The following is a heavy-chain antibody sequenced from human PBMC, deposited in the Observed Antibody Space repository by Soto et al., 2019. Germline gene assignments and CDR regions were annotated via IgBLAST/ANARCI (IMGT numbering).Heavy chain of an antibody. CDR1: GGSISSGGYS. CDR3: ARHTPAISISDH. CDR2: IYYSGST. D-gene: IGHD2-15*01. V-gene: IGHV4-30-2*03. Sequence: SENLSLTCAVSGGSISSGGYSWSWIRQPPGKGLEWIGYIYYSGSTYYNPSLKSRVTISVDTSKNQFSLKLSSVTAADTAVYYCARHTPAISISDHWGQGTLVTVSS. J-gene: IGHJ4*02.